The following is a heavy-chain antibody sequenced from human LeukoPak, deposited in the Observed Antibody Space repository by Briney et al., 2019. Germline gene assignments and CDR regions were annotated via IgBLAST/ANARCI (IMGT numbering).Heavy chain of an antibody. V-gene: IGHV3-30*04. CDR2: ISYDGSNK. J-gene: IGHJ3*02. Sequence: PGRSLRLSCAVSGFTFSSYAMHWVRQAPGKGLEWVAVISYDGSNKYYADSVKGRFTISRDNSKNTLYLQMNSLRAEDTAVYYCARVRPSRYSGSYDAFDIWGQGTMVTVSS. D-gene: IGHD1-26*01. CDR3: ARVRPSRYSGSYDAFDI. CDR1: GFTFSSYA.